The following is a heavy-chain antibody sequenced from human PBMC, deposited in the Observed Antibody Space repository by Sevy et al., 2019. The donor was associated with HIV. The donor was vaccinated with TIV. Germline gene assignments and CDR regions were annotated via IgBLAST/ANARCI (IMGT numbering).Heavy chain of an antibody. CDR1: GFTFSKYS. J-gene: IGHJ4*02. Sequence: GGSLRLSCAASGFTFSKYSMIWVRQAPGKGLEWVSTFSFGCGRINYADSVKGRFTISRDDSKNTLYLQMNSLRAEDTAVYYCAREGCTKPHDYWGQGTLVTVSS. V-gene: IGHV3-23*01. CDR3: AREGCTKPHDY. CDR2: FSFGCGRI. D-gene: IGHD2-8*01.